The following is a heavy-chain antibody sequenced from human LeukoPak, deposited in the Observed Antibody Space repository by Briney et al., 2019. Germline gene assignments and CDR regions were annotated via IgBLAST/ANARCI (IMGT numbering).Heavy chain of an antibody. D-gene: IGHD1-26*01. CDR2: ISSSASTI. Sequence: GGSLRLSCAAVGLTLSSYEMRWVRQAPGKGMEWVSYISSSASTIHYTYSVKRRFTISTDNAKNSLSLQMNSLRAEDTAVYYCARGVSYSGIYPPFDYWGQGTLVTVSS. V-gene: IGHV3-48*03. CDR1: GLTLSSYE. J-gene: IGHJ4*02. CDR3: ARGVSYSGIYPPFDY.